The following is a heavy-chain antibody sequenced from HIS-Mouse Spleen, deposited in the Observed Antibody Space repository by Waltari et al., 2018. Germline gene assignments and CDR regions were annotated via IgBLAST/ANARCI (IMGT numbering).Heavy chain of an antibody. CDR2: IYYSGST. J-gene: IGHJ2*01. V-gene: IGHV4-39*07. Sequence: QLQLQESGPGLVKPSETLSLTCTVSGGSISSSSYYWVWIRQPPGQGLEWIGSIYYSGSTYYNPSLKSRVTISVDTSKNQFSLKLSSVTAADTAVYYCAREIPYSSSWYDWYFDLWGRGTLVTVSS. CDR3: AREIPYSSSWYDWYFDL. CDR1: GGSISSSSYY. D-gene: IGHD6-13*01.